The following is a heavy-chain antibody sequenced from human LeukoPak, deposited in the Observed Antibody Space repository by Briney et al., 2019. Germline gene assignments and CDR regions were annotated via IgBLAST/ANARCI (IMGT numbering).Heavy chain of an antibody. Sequence: SETLSLTCTVSGGPISSDSYYWSWIRQPAGKGLEWIGRIYTSGYTNYNPSLKSRVTILVDTSNNQFSLKLSSVTAADTAVYYCARGRVRGVISGWFDPWGQGTLVTVSS. CDR3: ARGRVRGVISGWFDP. CDR2: IYTSGYT. V-gene: IGHV4-61*02. D-gene: IGHD3-10*01. CDR1: GGPISSDSYY. J-gene: IGHJ5*02.